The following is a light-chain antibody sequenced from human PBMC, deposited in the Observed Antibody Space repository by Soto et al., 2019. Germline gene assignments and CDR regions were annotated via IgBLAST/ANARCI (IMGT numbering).Light chain of an antibody. J-gene: IGKJ5*01. CDR1: RSVSSSF. Sequence: EIVLTQSPGTLSLSPGGRATLSCRASRSVSSSFLAWYQQKPGQAPRLLIYDASNRATGIPARFSGSGSGTDFTLTINSLEPEDFAVYYCQQRSNWPSITFGQGTRLEIK. CDR3: QQRSNWPSIT. V-gene: IGKV3D-20*02. CDR2: DAS.